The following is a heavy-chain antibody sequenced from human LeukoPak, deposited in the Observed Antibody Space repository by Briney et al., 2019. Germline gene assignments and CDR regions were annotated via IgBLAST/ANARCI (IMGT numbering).Heavy chain of an antibody. CDR1: AFTLGGLA. V-gene: IGHV3-23*01. Sequence: PGGSLRPSVPPSAFTLGGLARGWVRQPPGRGREGASVISASGGSAYYADSVKGRFTISRDDSKKTLYMQMNGLRVEDTAVYYCAKDPNGDYVGGFDMRGPGTMVTVSS. CDR2: ISASGGSA. CDR3: AKDPNGDYVGGFDM. J-gene: IGHJ3*02. D-gene: IGHD4-17*01.